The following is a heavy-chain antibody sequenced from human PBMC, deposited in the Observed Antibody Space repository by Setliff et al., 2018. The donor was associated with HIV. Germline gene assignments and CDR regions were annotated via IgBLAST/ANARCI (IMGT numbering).Heavy chain of an antibody. CDR3: ARGRHIEATIPLDH. CDR2: INDRGNT. V-gene: IGHV4-34*01. CDR1: GGSFSDYY. Sequence: TLSLTCTVSGGSFSDYYWTWIRQPPNEGLEWIGEINDRGNTNYMPSLRSRVTISVDTSKNQLSLKLTSVTAADSAIYYCARGRHIEATIPLDHWGQGTLVTVSS. D-gene: IGHD5-12*01. J-gene: IGHJ4*02.